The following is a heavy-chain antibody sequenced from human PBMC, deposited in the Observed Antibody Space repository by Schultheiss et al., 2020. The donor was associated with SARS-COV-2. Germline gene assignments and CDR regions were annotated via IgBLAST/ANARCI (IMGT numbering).Heavy chain of an antibody. J-gene: IGHJ4*02. CDR2: INHSGST. CDR3: ATVDRSGWYHY. D-gene: IGHD6-19*01. CDR1: GGSISSYY. Sequence: SQTLSLTCTVSGGSISSYYWSWIRQPPGKGLEWIGEINHSGSTNYNPSLKSRVTISVDTSKNQFSLKLSSVTAADTAVYYCATVDRSGWYHYWGQGTLVTVSS. V-gene: IGHV4-34*01.